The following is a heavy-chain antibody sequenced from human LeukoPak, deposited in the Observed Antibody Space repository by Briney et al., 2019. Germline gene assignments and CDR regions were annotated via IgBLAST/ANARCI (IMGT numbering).Heavy chain of an antibody. V-gene: IGHV3-74*01. CDR3: ARETLINVDAFDI. CDR2: INSDGSST. Sequence: GGSLRLSCAASGFTLSSYWMHWVRQAPGKGLVWVSRINSDGSSTGYADSVKGRFTISGDNAKNTLYLQMNSLRAEDTAVYYCARETLINVDAFDIWGQGTMVTVSS. J-gene: IGHJ3*02. D-gene: IGHD3-16*01. CDR1: GFTLSSYW.